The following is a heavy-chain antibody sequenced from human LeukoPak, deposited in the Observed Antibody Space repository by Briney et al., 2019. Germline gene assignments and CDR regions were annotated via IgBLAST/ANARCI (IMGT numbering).Heavy chain of an antibody. CDR2: IYYSGST. CDR1: NGPISSYY. V-gene: IGHV4-59*01. Sequence: SETLSLTCTVSNGPISSYYWSWIRQPPGKGLEYIGYIYYSGSTNYNPSLKSRVTISVDTSKNQFSLKLSSVTAADTAVYYCARNPSYDSSRTDVWGQGTTVTVSS. J-gene: IGHJ6*02. CDR3: ARNPSYDSSRTDV. D-gene: IGHD3-3*01.